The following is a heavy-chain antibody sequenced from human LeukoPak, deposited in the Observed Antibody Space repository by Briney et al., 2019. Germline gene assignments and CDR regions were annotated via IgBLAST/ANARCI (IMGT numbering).Heavy chain of an antibody. CDR2: IIPIFGTA. D-gene: IGHD5-18*01. CDR3: AGPPGYSYGTDYYYYGMDV. CDR1: GGTFSSYA. V-gene: IGHV1-69*01. Sequence: SVEVSCKASGGTFSSYAISWVRQAPGQGLEWMGGIIPIFGTANYAQKFQGRVTITADESTSTAYMELSSLRSEDTAVYYCAGPPGYSYGTDYYYYGMDVWGQGTTVTVSS. J-gene: IGHJ6*02.